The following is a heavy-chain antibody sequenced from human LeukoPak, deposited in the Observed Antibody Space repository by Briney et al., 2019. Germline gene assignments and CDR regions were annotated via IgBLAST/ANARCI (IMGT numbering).Heavy chain of an antibody. V-gene: IGHV3-15*04. CDR2: IASKTDGGTT. Sequence: GGSLRLSCAASGFIFSNAWMNWVRQAPGKGLEWVGRIASKTDGGTTDYAAPVKGRFTISRDDSKNTLFLQMNSLKTEDTAVYYCTTGIRGDCGQGTLVTVSS. CDR3: TTGIRGD. J-gene: IGHJ4*02. CDR1: GFIFSNAW.